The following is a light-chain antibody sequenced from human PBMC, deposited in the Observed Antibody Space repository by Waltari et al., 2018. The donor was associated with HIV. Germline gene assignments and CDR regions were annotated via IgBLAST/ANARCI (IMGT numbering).Light chain of an antibody. CDR3: AAWDDSLRKV. Sequence: QSVLTQPPSASGTPGQRVTISCSGSSSNIGSNYVYWYQQLPGTAPKLLIYRNNQLPSGVPYRFSGSKSGTSASLAISGLRSEDEADYYCAAWDDSLRKVFGGGTKLTVL. V-gene: IGLV1-47*01. CDR2: RNN. CDR1: SSNIGSNY. J-gene: IGLJ3*02.